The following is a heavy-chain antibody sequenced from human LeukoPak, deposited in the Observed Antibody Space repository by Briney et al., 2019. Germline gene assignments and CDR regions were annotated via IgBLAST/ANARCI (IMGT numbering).Heavy chain of an antibody. CDR3: AKDYYGSGSYFDY. CDR1: GFTFSSYG. CDR2: ISGSGGST. J-gene: IGHJ4*02. D-gene: IGHD3-10*01. V-gene: IGHV3-23*01. Sequence: GSLRLYCAASGFTFSSYGMSWVRQAPGKGLEWVSAISGSGGSTYYADSVKGRFTISRDNSKNTLYLQMNSLRAEDTAVYYCAKDYYGSGSYFDYWGQGTLVTVSS.